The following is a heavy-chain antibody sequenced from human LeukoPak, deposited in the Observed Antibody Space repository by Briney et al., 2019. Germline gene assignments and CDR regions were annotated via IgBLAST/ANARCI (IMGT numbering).Heavy chain of an antibody. J-gene: IGHJ3*02. V-gene: IGHV4-30-2*01. CDR2: IYHSGST. Sequence: SETLSLTCTVSGGSISSGGYYWSWIRQHPGKGLEWIGYIYHSGSTYYNPSLKSRVTISVDRSKNQFSLKLSSVTAADTAVYYCAREGPSDAFDIWGQGTMVTVSS. CDR3: AREGPSDAFDI. CDR1: GGSISSGGYY.